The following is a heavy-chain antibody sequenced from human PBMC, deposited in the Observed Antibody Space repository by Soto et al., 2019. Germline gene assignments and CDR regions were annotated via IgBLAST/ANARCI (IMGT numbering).Heavy chain of an antibody. CDR1: GGSISSYY. D-gene: IGHD3-22*01. J-gene: IGHJ4*02. CDR2: IYYSGST. V-gene: IGHV4-59*08. CDR3: ARHQALDDYYDSSGYYFGY. Sequence: SETLSLTCTVSGGSISSYYWSWIRQPPGKGLEWIGYIYYSGSTNYNPSLKSRVTISVDTSKNQFSLKLSSVTAADTAVYYCARHQALDDYYDSSGYYFGYWGQGTLVTVSS.